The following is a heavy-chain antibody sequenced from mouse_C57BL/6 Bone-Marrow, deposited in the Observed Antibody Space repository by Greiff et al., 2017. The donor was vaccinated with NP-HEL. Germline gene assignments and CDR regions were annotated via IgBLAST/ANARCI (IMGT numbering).Heavy chain of an antibody. V-gene: IGHV1-62-2*01. Sequence: QVQLQQSGAELVKPGATVKLSCKASGYTFTEYTIHWVMQRPGQGLEWIGWFYPGRGSIKYNEKFKDKATLTAAKSSSTVFMELSRLTSEDSAVYFCARDEEGYDYADYWGQGTTLTVSS. CDR1: GYTFTEYT. CDR2: FYPGRGSI. J-gene: IGHJ2*01. D-gene: IGHD2-4*01. CDR3: ARDEEGYDYADY.